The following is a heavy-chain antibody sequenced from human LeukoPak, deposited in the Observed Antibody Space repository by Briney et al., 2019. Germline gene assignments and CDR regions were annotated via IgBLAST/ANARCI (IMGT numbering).Heavy chain of an antibody. CDR2: INHSGST. J-gene: IGHJ5*02. CDR3: ARGQDRLPVAGDNWFVP. V-gene: IGHV4-34*01. CDR1: GGSFSGYY. Sequence: SETLSLTCAVYGGSFSGYYWSWIRQPPGKGLEWIGEINHSGSTNHNPSLKSRVTISVDTSKNQFSLKLSSVTAADTAVYYCARGQDRLPVAGDNWFVPWGQGTLVTVSS. D-gene: IGHD6-19*01.